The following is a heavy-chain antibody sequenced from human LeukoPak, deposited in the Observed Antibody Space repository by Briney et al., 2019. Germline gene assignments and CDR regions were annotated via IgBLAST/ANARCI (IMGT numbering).Heavy chain of an antibody. J-gene: IGHJ4*02. CDR2: IDYDGSIT. CDR1: EFTFSSYW. V-gene: IGHV3-74*01. Sequence: PGGSLRLSCAASEFTFSSYWIHWVRQVPGKGLVWVSRIDYDGSITNYADSVKGRFTISRDNARNTLYLQTNSLRVDDTAVYYCVKDLGGNYDYWGQGILVTVSS. D-gene: IGHD1-7*01. CDR3: VKDLGGNYDY.